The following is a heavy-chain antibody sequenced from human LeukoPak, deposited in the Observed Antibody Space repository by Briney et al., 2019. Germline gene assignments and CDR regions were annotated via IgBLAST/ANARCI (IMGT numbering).Heavy chain of an antibody. Sequence: GGSLRLSCAASGFTSSSYALHWVRQAPGKGLEYVSFISSNGGSTYYADSVRGRFTISRDNSNNTLYLQMGSLSADDMAVYYCARQRLRLGELSLLLDYWGQGSLVTVSS. CDR2: ISSNGGST. V-gene: IGHV3-64*02. CDR3: ARQRLRLGELSLLLDY. J-gene: IGHJ4*02. CDR1: GFTSSSYA. D-gene: IGHD3-16*02.